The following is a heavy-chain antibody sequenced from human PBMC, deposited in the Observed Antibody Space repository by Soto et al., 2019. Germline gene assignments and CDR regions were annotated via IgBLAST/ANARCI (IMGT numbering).Heavy chain of an antibody. CDR2: ISAYNGNT. CDR1: GGTFSSYA. J-gene: IGHJ4*02. Sequence: ASVKVSCKASGGTFSSYAISWVRQAPGQGLEWMGWISAYNGNTNYAQKLQGRVTMTTDTSTSTAYMELRSLRSDDTAVYYCARDLVYSYGLGAFDYWGQGTLVTVSS. CDR3: ARDLVYSYGLGAFDY. D-gene: IGHD5-18*01. V-gene: IGHV1-18*01.